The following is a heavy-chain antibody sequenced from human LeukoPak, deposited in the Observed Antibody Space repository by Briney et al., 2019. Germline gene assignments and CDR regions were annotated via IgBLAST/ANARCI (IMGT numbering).Heavy chain of an antibody. CDR1: GGSISSSSYY. D-gene: IGHD3-22*01. CDR3: ARYDSSGYVC. CDR2: IYYSGRT. J-gene: IGHJ4*02. V-gene: IGHV4-39*01. Sequence: PSETLSLTCTVSGGSISSSSYYWGWIRQPPGRGLEWIGSIYYSGRTYYNPSLKSRVRISVDTSKNQSFLKLSSVPDADTAVYYCARYDSSGYVCWGQGTLVTVSS.